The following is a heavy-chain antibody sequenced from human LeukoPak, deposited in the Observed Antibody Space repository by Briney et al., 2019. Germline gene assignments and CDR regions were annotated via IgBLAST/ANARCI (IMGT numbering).Heavy chain of an antibody. CDR2: ISYDGSNK. D-gene: IGHD3-22*01. J-gene: IGHJ4*02. CDR3: AKGSSADY. V-gene: IGHV3-30*18. CDR1: GFTFSSYG. Sequence: HAGGSLRLSCAASGFTFSSYGMHWVRQAPGKGLEWVAVISYDGSNKYYADSVKGRFTISRDNSKNTLYLQMNSLRAEDTAVYYCAKGSSADYWGQGTLVTVSS.